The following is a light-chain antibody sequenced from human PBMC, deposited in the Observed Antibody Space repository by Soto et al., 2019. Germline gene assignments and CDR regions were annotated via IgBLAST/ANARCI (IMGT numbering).Light chain of an antibody. CDR3: PPYQGKKNYL. CDR2: EVS. V-gene: IGLV2-8*01. CDR1: SSDVGGYDY. J-gene: IGLJ1*01. Sequence: QSVLTQPPSASGSPGQPVTISCTGTSSDVGGYDYVSWYQQYPGKAPKLLIYEVSKRPSGVPDRFSGSKTGNTASLTVSGPQADGGAGSNRPPYQGKKNYLFGTGPNLPAL.